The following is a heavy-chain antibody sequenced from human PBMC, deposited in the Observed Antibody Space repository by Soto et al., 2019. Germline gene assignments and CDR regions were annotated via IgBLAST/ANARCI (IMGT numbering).Heavy chain of an antibody. D-gene: IGHD4-17*01. CDR3: ARLDYGDYGFSGVNFDY. V-gene: IGHV1-18*01. CDR1: GYTFTSYG. CDR2: ISAYNGNT. Sequence: ASVKVSCKASGYTFTSYGISWVRQAPGQGLEWMGWISAYNGNTNYAQKLQGRVTMTTDTSTSTAYMELRSLRSDDTAVYYCARLDYGDYGFSGVNFDYWGQGTLVTVSS. J-gene: IGHJ4*02.